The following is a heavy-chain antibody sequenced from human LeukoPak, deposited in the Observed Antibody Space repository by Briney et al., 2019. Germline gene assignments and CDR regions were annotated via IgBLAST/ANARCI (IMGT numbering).Heavy chain of an antibody. Sequence: GASVTVSCKASGYTFTGYYIHWVRQAPGQGLEWMGWINPDSGGTIYVQKFQGRVTMTRDSPISTVYMELSRLSSDDTAVYYCATAYCSGGSCPFDYWGQGTLVTVSS. CDR2: INPDSGGT. D-gene: IGHD2-15*01. CDR3: ATAYCSGGSCPFDY. V-gene: IGHV1-2*02. J-gene: IGHJ4*02. CDR1: GYTFTGYY.